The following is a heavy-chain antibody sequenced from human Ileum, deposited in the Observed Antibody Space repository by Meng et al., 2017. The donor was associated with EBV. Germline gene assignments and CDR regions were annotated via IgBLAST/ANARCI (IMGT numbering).Heavy chain of an antibody. J-gene: IGHJ4*02. V-gene: IGHV4-4*02. D-gene: IGHD3-10*01. CDR2: IYHDGAT. CDR3: ARSSPIVRGLDY. Sequence: PSLVQPSGTLSLCCAVSGGSISSGNWWSWVRQPPGKGLEWIGEIYHDGATNYHPSLKSRVTISLDKSKNEVNLHLNSLTAADTTVYFCARSSPIVRGLDYWGQGTLVTVSS. CDR1: GGSISSGNW.